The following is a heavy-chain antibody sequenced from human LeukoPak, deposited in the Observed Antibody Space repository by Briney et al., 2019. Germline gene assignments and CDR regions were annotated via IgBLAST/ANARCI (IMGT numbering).Heavy chain of an antibody. Sequence: PGRSLRLSCAASGFTFDDYAMHWVRQAPGKGLEWVSGISWNSGSIGYADSVKGRFTISRDNAKNSLYLQMNSLRAEDTALYYCAKDISPGGSGSYRWFDPWGQGTLVTVSS. J-gene: IGHJ5*02. CDR1: GFTFDDYA. CDR2: ISWNSGSI. V-gene: IGHV3-9*01. CDR3: AKDISPGGSGSYRWFDP. D-gene: IGHD3-10*01.